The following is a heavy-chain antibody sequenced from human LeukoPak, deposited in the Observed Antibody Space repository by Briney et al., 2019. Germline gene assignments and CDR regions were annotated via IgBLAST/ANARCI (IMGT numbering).Heavy chain of an antibody. CDR3: ARDAYDYASES. D-gene: IGHD2-2*01. J-gene: IGHJ5*02. CDR2: LNQDGSDK. Sequence: QSGGSLRLSCAASGFRFSSYWMTWVRQAPGNGREWVANLNQDGSDKKYVDSVKGRFTISRDNAKNSLYLQMNSLRVEDTALYYCARDAYDYASESWGQGTLVTVSS. V-gene: IGHV3-7*01. CDR1: GFRFSSYW.